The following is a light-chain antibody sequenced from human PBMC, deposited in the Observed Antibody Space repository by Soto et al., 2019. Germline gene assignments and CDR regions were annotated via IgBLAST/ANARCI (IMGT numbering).Light chain of an antibody. Sequence: IQMTHSPSSLSGSVGDRVTITCRASQRISNYLNWYQHIPGKAPKLLIHDTSKLETGVPSRFSGSRSGTDFTLTISSLQPEDLATYHCQQYDNLPFSFGGGTKVDI. CDR2: DTS. CDR1: QRISNY. CDR3: QQYDNLPFS. V-gene: IGKV1-33*01. J-gene: IGKJ4*01.